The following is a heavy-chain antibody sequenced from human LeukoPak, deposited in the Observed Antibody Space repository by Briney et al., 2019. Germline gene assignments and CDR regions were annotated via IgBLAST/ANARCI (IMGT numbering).Heavy chain of an antibody. CDR3: AKSRAVAVTDHYYYYYSMDV. Sequence: GGSLRLSCAASGFTFSTYDMHWVRQAPGKGLEWVAVISYDGNNKYFADSVKGRFTISRDNSKNTLYLQMNSLRAEDTAVYYCAKSRAVAVTDHYYYYYSMDVWGQGTTVTVSS. CDR2: ISYDGNNK. V-gene: IGHV3-30*18. D-gene: IGHD4-17*01. CDR1: GFTFSTYD. J-gene: IGHJ6*02.